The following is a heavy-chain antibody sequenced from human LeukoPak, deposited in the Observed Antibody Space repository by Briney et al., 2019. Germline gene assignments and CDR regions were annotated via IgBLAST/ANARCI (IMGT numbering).Heavy chain of an antibody. D-gene: IGHD6-13*01. V-gene: IGHV4-59*11. CDR3: ARERVAAGTFDY. Sequence: SETLSLTCTVSGGSISSHYWSWIRQPPGKGLEWIGYIYYSGSTNYNPSLKSRVTISVDTSKNQFSLKLSSVTAADTAVYYCARERVAAGTFDYWGQGTLVTVSS. J-gene: IGHJ4*02. CDR2: IYYSGST. CDR1: GGSISSHY.